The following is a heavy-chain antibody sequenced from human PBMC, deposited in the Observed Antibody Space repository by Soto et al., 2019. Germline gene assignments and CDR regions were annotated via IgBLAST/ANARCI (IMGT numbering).Heavy chain of an antibody. J-gene: IGHJ6*02. D-gene: IGHD3-10*01. CDR2: ISLSTNYI. V-gene: IGHV3-21*02. CDR3: AGCFRRRGRGVMGWFVGVDV. Sequence: EGQLVESGGGLVKSGGSLRLSCAASGFTCSSCTMNWVRQAPGKGLEWVSSISLSTNYIYYADSLRGRFTISRANATNSLYLEMNSRRAEDTAVYYCAGCFRRRGRGVMGWFVGVDVWGQGATVIVSS. CDR1: GFTCSSCT.